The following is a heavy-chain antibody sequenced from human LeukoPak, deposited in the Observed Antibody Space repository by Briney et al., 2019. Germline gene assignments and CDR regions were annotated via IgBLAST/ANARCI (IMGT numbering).Heavy chain of an antibody. V-gene: IGHV1-2*06. CDR1: GYTFTGYY. D-gene: IGHD5-18*01. CDR3: ARGYSYDFNY. Sequence: ASAKVSCKASGYTFTGYYLHWVRQAPGQGLEWVGRINPNSGDTNYAQNFQGRVTMTRDTSISTAYIDLSRLRSDDTAVYYCARGYSYDFNYRGQGTLVTVSS. J-gene: IGHJ4*02. CDR2: INPNSGDT.